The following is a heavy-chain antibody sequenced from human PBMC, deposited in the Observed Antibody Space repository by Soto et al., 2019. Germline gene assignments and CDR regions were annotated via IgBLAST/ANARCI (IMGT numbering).Heavy chain of an antibody. V-gene: IGHV3-30*03. D-gene: IGHD2-2*01. CDR1: GFTFSSYS. CDR3: ARDWTGYVSAYFPDY. J-gene: IGHJ4*02. Sequence: QTGGSLRLSCAASGFTFSSYSMNRVRQAPGKGLEWVAIISSDGINTNYADSVKGRFTISRDNSKNTVYLQMDSLRSEDTALYYCARDWTGYVSAYFPDYWGQGTVVTVSS. CDR2: ISSDGINT.